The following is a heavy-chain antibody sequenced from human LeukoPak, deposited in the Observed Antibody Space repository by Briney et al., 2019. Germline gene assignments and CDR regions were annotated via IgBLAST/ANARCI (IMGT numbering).Heavy chain of an antibody. CDR3: ARGFGGPSYWYFDL. V-gene: IGHV3-13*01. Sequence: GGSLRLSCAASGFTFSSYDMHWVRQATGKGLEWVSAIGTAGDTYYPGSVKGRFTISRENAKNSLYLQMNSLRAGDTAVYYCARGFGGPSYWYFDLWGRGTLVTVSS. CDR1: GFTFSSYD. CDR2: IGTAGDT. D-gene: IGHD4-23*01. J-gene: IGHJ2*01.